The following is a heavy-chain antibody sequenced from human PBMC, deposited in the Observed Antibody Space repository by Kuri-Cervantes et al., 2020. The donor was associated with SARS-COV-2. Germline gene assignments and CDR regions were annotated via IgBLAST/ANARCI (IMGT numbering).Heavy chain of an antibody. D-gene: IGHD2-15*01. CDR3: AKDPHGIVVVVAAIDQ. CDR1: GFTFSSYW. Sequence: GESLKISCAASGFTFSSYWMSWVRQAPGKGLEWVANIKQDGSEKYYVDSVKGRFTISRDNAKNSLYLQMDSLRPDDTAVYYCAKDPHGIVVVVAAIDQWGQGTLVTVSS. V-gene: IGHV3-7*01. J-gene: IGHJ4*02. CDR2: IKQDGSEK.